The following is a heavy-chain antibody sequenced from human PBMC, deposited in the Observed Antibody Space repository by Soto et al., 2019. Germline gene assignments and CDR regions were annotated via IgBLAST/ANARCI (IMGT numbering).Heavy chain of an antibody. CDR1: GGTFSDYA. D-gene: IGHD6-13*01. Sequence: QVQVVQSGAEVKKPGSSVKVSCKASGGTFSDYAISWVRQAPGQGLEWMGGIIPLSETPVYAQTVQGRLTISADGVTCAAYLELITMSSDGSAVYYCAIGTRSSWSCDFWGQGTLVTVSS. J-gene: IGHJ4*02. V-gene: IGHV1-69*01. CDR3: AIGTRSSWSCDF. CDR2: IIPLSETP.